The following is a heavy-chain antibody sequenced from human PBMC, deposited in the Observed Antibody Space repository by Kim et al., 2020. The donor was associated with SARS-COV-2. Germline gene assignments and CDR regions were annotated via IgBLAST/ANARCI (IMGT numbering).Heavy chain of an antibody. V-gene: IGHV3-72*01. D-gene: IGHD2-2*01. CDR2: IRNKANSYTT. Sequence: GGSLRLSCAASGFTFSDHYMDWVRQAPGKGLEWVGRIRNKANSYTTESAASVKGRFTFSRDDSKNSVYLQMNSLKTEDTAVYYCARDLQTTPASYWGQGALVIVSS. J-gene: IGHJ4*02. CDR3: ARDLQTTPASY. CDR1: GFTFSDHY.